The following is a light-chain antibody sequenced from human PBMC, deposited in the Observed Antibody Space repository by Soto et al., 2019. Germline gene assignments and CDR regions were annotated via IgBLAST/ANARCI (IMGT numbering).Light chain of an antibody. J-gene: IGKJ5*01. V-gene: IGKV1-33*01. CDR2: DAS. Sequence: DIQMTQSPSSLSASVGDRVTITCQASQDIKKNVNWYQQKPGKVPKVLIYDASTLETGVPSRFSGSGSETEFTLTISSLQSEDIATYFCQQVHDLPITFGQGTRLEN. CDR3: QQVHDLPIT. CDR1: QDIKKN.